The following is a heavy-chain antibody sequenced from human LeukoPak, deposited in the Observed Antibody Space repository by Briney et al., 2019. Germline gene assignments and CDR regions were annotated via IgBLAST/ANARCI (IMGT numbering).Heavy chain of an antibody. V-gene: IGHV3-23*01. Sequence: AGGSLRLSCAASGFTFNSYGMSWVRRAPGKGLEWVSGISGSGGATYYADSVKGRFTVSRDDPHNTLYLQMNSVRAEDTAVYFCARGGVDHYGSGTYYLMYYFDHWGQGALVTVSS. CDR2: ISGSGGAT. CDR1: GFTFNSYG. J-gene: IGHJ4*02. CDR3: ARGGVDHYGSGTYYLMYYFDH. D-gene: IGHD3-10*01.